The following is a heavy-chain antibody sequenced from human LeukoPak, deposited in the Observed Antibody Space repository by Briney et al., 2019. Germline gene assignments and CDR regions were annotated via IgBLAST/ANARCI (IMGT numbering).Heavy chain of an antibody. Sequence: SETLSLTCTVSGGSISSSSYYWGWIRQPPGKGLEWIGSIYYSGSTYYNPSLKSRVTISVDTSKNQFSLKLSSVTAADTAVYYCARFGRGYYYRYYFDYWGQGTLVTVSS. CDR2: IYYSGST. CDR3: ARFGRGYYYRYYFDY. V-gene: IGHV4-39*01. CDR1: GGSISSSSYY. J-gene: IGHJ4*02. D-gene: IGHD3-22*01.